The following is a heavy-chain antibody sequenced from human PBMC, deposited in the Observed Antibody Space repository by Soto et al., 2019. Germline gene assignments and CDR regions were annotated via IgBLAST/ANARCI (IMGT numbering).Heavy chain of an antibody. Sequence: GGSLRLSCAASGFTFSSYAMHWVRQAPGKGLEWVAVISYDGSNKYYADSVKGRFTISRDNSKNTLYLQMNSLRAEDTAVYYCARVVWQQLVSYFDYWGQGTLVTVSS. D-gene: IGHD6-13*01. CDR3: ARVVWQQLVSYFDY. J-gene: IGHJ4*02. CDR2: ISYDGSNK. CDR1: GFTFSSYA. V-gene: IGHV3-30-3*01.